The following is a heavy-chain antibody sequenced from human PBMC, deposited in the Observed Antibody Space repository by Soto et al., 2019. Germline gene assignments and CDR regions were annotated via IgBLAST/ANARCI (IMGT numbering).Heavy chain of an antibody. CDR2: IVVGSGNT. CDR1: GFTFTSSA. D-gene: IGHD3-9*01. Sequence: ASVKVSCKASGFTFTSSAVQWVRQARGQRLEWIGWIVVGSGNTNYAQKFQERVTITRDMSTSTAYMELSSLRSEDTAVYYCAATYYDILTGSMDYYGMDVWGQGTKVTVSS. J-gene: IGHJ6*02. CDR3: AATYYDILTGSMDYYGMDV. V-gene: IGHV1-58*01.